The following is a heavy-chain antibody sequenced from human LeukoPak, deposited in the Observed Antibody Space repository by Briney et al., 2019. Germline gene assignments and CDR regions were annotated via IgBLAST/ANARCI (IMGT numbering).Heavy chain of an antibody. CDR1: GFTFSGYS. Sequence: PGGSLRLSCAASGFTFSGYSMNWVRQAPGKGLEWVSSISSSSSYIYYADSVKGRFTISRDNAKNSVYLQMNSLRAEDTALYYCARGVRGAFGQNAFDTWGQGTMVTVSS. CDR2: ISSSSSYI. D-gene: IGHD1-26*01. J-gene: IGHJ3*02. V-gene: IGHV3-21*06. CDR3: ARGVRGAFGQNAFDT.